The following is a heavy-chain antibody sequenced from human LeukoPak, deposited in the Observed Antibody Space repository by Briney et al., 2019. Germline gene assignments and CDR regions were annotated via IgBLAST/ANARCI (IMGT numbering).Heavy chain of an antibody. Sequence: ASVKVSCKASGYTFTGYYMHWVQQAPGQGLEWMGWINPNSGGTNYAQKFQGRATMTRDTSISTAYMELSRLRSDDTAVYYCATSPYYYGSGSYYILGLWGQGTMVTVSS. CDR3: ATSPYYYGSGSYYILGL. J-gene: IGHJ3*01. D-gene: IGHD3-10*01. CDR1: GYTFTGYY. CDR2: INPNSGGT. V-gene: IGHV1-2*02.